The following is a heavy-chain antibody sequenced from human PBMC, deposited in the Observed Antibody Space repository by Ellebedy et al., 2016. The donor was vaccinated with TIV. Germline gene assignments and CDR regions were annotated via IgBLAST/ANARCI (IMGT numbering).Heavy chain of an antibody. Sequence: ESLKISXAASGFTFDDYAMHWVRQPPGKGLEWIGYIYYSGSTNYNPSLKSRVTISVDTSKNQFSLKLSSVTAADTAVYYCASVVVPAAIGAFDIWGQGTMVTVSS. V-gene: IGHV4-59*12. CDR2: IYYSGST. D-gene: IGHD2-2*01. CDR3: ASVVVPAAIGAFDI. CDR1: GFTFDDYA. J-gene: IGHJ3*02.